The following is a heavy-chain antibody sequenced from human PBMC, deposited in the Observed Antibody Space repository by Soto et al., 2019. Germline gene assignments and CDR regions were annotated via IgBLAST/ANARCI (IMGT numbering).Heavy chain of an antibody. CDR1: GYTFTGQY. D-gene: IGHD3-22*01. Sequence: ASVKVSCKASGYTFTGQYIHWVRQAPGQGLEWMGWINPNSGATNPAQKFQGGVTMTRDTSISTAYMELSRLRSDDTAVFYCAKDPNYYDSSGYRFDYWGQGTLVTVSS. J-gene: IGHJ4*02. V-gene: IGHV1-2*02. CDR3: AKDPNYYDSSGYRFDY. CDR2: INPNSGAT.